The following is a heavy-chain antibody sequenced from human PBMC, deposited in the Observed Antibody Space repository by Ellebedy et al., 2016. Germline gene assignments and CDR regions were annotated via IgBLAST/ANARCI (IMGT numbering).Heavy chain of an antibody. Sequence: SETLSLTCAVYGGSFSGYYWSWIRQPPGKGLEWIGEINHSGSTNYNPSLKSRVTISVDTSKNQFSLKLSSLTAADTAVYYCARGPYGSGSSWFDPWGQGTLVTVSS. V-gene: IGHV4-34*01. CDR1: GGSFSGYY. D-gene: IGHD3-10*01. CDR2: INHSGST. J-gene: IGHJ5*02. CDR3: ARGPYGSGSSWFDP.